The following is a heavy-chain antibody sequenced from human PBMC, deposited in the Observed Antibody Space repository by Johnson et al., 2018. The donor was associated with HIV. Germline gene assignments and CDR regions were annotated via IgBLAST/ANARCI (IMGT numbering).Heavy chain of an antibody. CDR1: GLNFSDYC. CDR2: ISYDGSNK. Sequence: QVQLVESGGGVVQPGMFVRLSCAASGLNFSDYCMHWVRQAPGKGLEWVAVISYDGSNKYYADSVKGRFTISRDNSKNTLYLQMNSLRADDTAVYYCARDPRSSSWYYYSNDAFDIWGQGTMVTVSS. D-gene: IGHD6-13*01. CDR3: ARDPRSSSWYYYSNDAFDI. V-gene: IGHV3-30*04. J-gene: IGHJ3*02.